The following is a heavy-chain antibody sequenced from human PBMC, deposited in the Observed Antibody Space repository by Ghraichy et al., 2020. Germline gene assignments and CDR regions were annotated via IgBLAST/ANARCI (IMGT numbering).Heavy chain of an antibody. CDR3: FLDASYNYGLDV. CDR2: INLNSGGT. J-gene: IGHJ6*02. D-gene: IGHD3/OR15-3a*01. CDR1: GYIFTGYY. V-gene: IGHV1-2*04. Sequence: ASVKVSCKASGYIFTGYYMHWVRQAPGQGLEWMGWINLNSGGTYFAQKFQGWVTMTRDTSLSTAYLELNRLKSDDTAVYARFLDASYNYGLDVWGQGTTVTVSS.